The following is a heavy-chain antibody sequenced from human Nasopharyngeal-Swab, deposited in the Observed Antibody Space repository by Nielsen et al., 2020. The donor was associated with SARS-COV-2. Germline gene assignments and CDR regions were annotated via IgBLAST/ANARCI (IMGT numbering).Heavy chain of an antibody. Sequence: ASVKVSCKVSGYTLTELSMHWVRQAPGKGLEWVGGFDPEDGETIYAQKFQGRVTITADKSTSTAYMELSSLRSEDTAVYYCSHKGIAAAGEDYWGQGTLVTVSS. CDR3: SHKGIAAAGEDY. V-gene: IGHV1-24*01. J-gene: IGHJ4*02. D-gene: IGHD6-13*01. CDR1: GYTLTELS. CDR2: FDPEDGET.